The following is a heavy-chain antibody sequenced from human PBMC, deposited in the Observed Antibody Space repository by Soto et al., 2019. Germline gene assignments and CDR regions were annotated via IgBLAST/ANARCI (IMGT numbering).Heavy chain of an antibody. V-gene: IGHV3-11*01. CDR3: ARDRSGTHYDFWSGYKKYYYYGMDV. CDR1: GFTFSDYY. D-gene: IGHD3-3*01. Sequence: GGSLRLSCAASGFTFSDYYMSWIRQAPGKGLEWVSYISSSGSTIYYADSVKGRFTTSRDNAKNSLYLQMNSLRAEDTAVYYCARDRSGTHYDFWSGYKKYYYYGMDVWGQGTTVTVSS. CDR2: ISSSGSTI. J-gene: IGHJ6*02.